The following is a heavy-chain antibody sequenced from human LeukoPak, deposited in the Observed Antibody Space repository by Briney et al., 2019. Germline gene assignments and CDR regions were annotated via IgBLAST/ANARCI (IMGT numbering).Heavy chain of an antibody. J-gene: IGHJ6*03. CDR3: ARQGGSSSPYYYYYMDV. Sequence: PSETLSLTCAVSGYSISSGYYWGWFRQPPGKGLEWIGCIYHSGKTYYNPSLKSRVSISVDTSKNQFSLNLRSVTAADTAVYYCARQGGSSSPYYYYYMDVWGKGTTVTVPS. CDR2: IYHSGKT. D-gene: IGHD6-13*01. V-gene: IGHV4-38-2*01. CDR1: GYSISSGYY.